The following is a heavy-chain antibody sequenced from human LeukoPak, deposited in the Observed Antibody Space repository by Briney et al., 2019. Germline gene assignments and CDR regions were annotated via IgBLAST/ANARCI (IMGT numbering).Heavy chain of an antibody. CDR1: GGSISSGSYY. CDR2: IYTSGST. J-gene: IGHJ4*02. V-gene: IGHV4-61*02. Sequence: PSETLSLTCTVSGGSISSGSYYWSWIRQPAGKGLEWIGRIYTSGSTYYNPSLKSRVTISVDTSKNQFSLKLSSVTAADTAVYYCATRDNWNYVGFDHWGQGTLVTVSS. D-gene: IGHD1-7*01. CDR3: ATRDNWNYVGFDH.